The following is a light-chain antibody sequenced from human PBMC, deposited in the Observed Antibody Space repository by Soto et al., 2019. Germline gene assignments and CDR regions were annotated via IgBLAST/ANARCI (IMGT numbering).Light chain of an antibody. Sequence: DIVMTQSPDSLAVSLGEGATIHCKSSQSVVYSSNIKNYLAWYQQKPGQPPKRLIYWASTRESGVPDRFSGSGSGTDFALTISSLQAEDVAVYYCQQYYSTPPWTFGQGTKVDIK. CDR3: QQYYSTPPWT. J-gene: IGKJ1*01. V-gene: IGKV4-1*01. CDR1: QSVVYSSNIKNY. CDR2: WAS.